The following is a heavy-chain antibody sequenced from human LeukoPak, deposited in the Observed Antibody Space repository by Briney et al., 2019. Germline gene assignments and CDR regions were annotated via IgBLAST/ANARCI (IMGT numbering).Heavy chain of an antibody. CDR1: GFTFSSYL. CDR3: TRDCGTSGCDY. CDR2: INTDGTST. J-gene: IGHJ4*02. D-gene: IGHD5-12*01. Sequence: PGGSLRLSCAASGFTFSSYLMHWVRQAPGKGLVWVSRINTDGTSTTNADSVKGRFTISRDNAKNTLYLQMNSLRVEDTAVYYCTRDCGTSGCDYWGQGTLVTVSS. V-gene: IGHV3-74*01.